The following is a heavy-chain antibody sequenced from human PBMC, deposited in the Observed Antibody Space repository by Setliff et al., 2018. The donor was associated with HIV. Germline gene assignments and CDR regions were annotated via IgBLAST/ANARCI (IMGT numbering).Heavy chain of an antibody. CDR1: GFTFGDYA. D-gene: IGHD5-18*01. CDR3: TRDKGYAFDI. CDR2: IRSKAYGGTT. V-gene: IGHV3-49*04. Sequence: PGGSLRLSCTASGFTFGDYAMSWVRQAPGKGLEWVGFIRSKAYGGTTEYAASVKDRFTVSRDDSKSIAYLQINSLKTEDTAVYYCTRDKGYAFDIWGQGKMVTVSS. J-gene: IGHJ3*02.